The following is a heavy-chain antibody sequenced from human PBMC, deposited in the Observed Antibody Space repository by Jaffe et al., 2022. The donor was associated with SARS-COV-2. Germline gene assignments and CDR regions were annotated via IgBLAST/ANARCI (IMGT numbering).Heavy chain of an antibody. Sequence: QVQLVQSGAEVKKPGASVNVSCKASGYTFIGYYMHWVRQAPGQGLEWMGWINPNSGVTNYAQKFQGWVTMTRDTSISTVYMELSRLRSDDTAVYYCAREGYYDSSGYAGNYGMDVWGQGTTVTVSS. CDR2: INPNSGVT. V-gene: IGHV1-2*04. D-gene: IGHD3-22*01. CDR1: GYTFIGYY. J-gene: IGHJ6*02. CDR3: AREGYYDSSGYAGNYGMDV.